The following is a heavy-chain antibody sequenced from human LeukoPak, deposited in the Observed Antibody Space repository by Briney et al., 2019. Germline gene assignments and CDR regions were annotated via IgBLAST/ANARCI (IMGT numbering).Heavy chain of an antibody. J-gene: IGHJ3*02. V-gene: IGHV1-2*02. Sequence: ASVKVSCKASGYSFTGYYINWVRQAPGQGLEWMGWINPNSGGTNYAQKFQGRVTMTRDTSISTAYMEVNRLRSDDTAVYYCARDYYDSSGFGAFDIWGQGTMVTVSS. CDR2: INPNSGGT. CDR1: GYSFTGYY. CDR3: ARDYYDSSGFGAFDI. D-gene: IGHD3-22*01.